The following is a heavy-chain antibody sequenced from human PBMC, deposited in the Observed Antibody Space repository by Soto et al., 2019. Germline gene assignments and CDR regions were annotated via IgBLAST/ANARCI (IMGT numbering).Heavy chain of an antibody. CDR3: ARLGFGDGPIDY. J-gene: IGHJ4*02. D-gene: IGHD3-10*01. V-gene: IGHV3-23*01. CDR1: GFTFSSYA. Sequence: LRLSCAASGFTFSSYAMSWVRQAPGKGLEWVSAISGSGGSTYYADSVKGRFTISRDNSKNTLYLQMNSLRAEDTAVYYCARLGFGDGPIDYWGQGTLVTVSS. CDR2: ISGSGGST.